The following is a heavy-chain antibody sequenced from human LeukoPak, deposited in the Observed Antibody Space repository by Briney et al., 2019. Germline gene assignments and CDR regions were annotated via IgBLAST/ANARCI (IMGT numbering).Heavy chain of an antibody. CDR1: GGSFSGHY. V-gene: IGHV4-34*01. Sequence: PSGTLSLTCAVYGGSFSGHYWSWIRQPPGKGLEWIGEINHSGSTNYNPSLKSRVTISVDTSKNQFSLKLSSVTAADTAVYYCARGFYGDDYWGQGTLVTVSS. J-gene: IGHJ4*02. CDR3: ARGFYGDDY. CDR2: INHSGST. D-gene: IGHD4-17*01.